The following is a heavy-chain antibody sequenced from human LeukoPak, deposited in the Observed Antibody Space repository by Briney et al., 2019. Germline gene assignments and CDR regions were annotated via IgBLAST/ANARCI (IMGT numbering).Heavy chain of an antibody. V-gene: IGHV3-48*01. CDR1: GFTFSSYS. D-gene: IGHD3-22*01. J-gene: IGHJ3*02. CDR3: ARVQYYYDSSGSGGAFDI. Sequence: PGGSLRLSCAASGFTFSSYSMNWVRQAPGKGLEWVSHIGSGITYADSVKGRFTISRDNSKNTLYLQMNSLRAEDTAVYYCARVQYYYDSSGSGGAFDIWGQGTMVTVSS. CDR2: IGSGI.